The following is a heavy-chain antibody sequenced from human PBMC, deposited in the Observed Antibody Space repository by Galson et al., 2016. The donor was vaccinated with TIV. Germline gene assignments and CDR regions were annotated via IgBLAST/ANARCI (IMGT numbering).Heavy chain of an antibody. V-gene: IGHV1-69*06. CDR2: IIPLFRTT. D-gene: IGHD5-18*01. CDR3: ATDRNTAFDTYHYYYGMGV. J-gene: IGHJ6*02. CDR1: GGTFSSYV. Sequence: SVKVSCKASGGTFSSYVFNWVRLAPGQGLEWMGGIIPLFRTTNYAQKFRGRVTITADKSTNTAYMELNSLKYGDTAVYYCATDRNTAFDTYHYYYGMGVWGQGTTVIVSS.